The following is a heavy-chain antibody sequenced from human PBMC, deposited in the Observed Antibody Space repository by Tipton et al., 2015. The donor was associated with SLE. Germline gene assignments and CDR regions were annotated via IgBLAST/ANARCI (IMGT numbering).Heavy chain of an antibody. Sequence: SLRLSCAASGFTFSKYGMRWVRQAPGKGLEWVANIKQDGSEKYYVDSVKGRFTISRDNAKNSLYLQMNSLRAEDTAVYYCARVPRDLDYWGQGTLVTVSS. CDR3: ARVPRDLDY. V-gene: IGHV3-7*01. J-gene: IGHJ4*02. CDR2: IKQDGSEK. CDR1: GFTFSKYG.